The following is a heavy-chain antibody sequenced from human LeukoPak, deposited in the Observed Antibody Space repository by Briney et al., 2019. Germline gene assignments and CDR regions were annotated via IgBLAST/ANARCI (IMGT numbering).Heavy chain of an antibody. J-gene: IGHJ6*02. CDR1: GLTFSIYT. CDR2: ISSNGDTT. V-gene: IGHV3-64D*06. CDR3: VRDNYYNMDV. Sequence: GGSLRLSCSASGLTFSIYTIHWVRQAPGKGLEYVSAISSNGDTTYYADSVKGRFTISRDNSKNTLYLQMNSLRAEDTAVYYCVRDNYYNMDVWGQGTTVTVSS.